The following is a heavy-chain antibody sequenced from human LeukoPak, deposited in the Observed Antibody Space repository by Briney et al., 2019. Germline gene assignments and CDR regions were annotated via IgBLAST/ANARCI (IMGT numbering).Heavy chain of an antibody. CDR3: AKVHGTLTVESPFDY. J-gene: IGHJ4*02. CDR2: IAATSGST. Sequence: GGSLRLSCAASGFTFRNYAMNWVRQAPGKGLEWVSSIAATSGSTFYADSVKGRFTISRDNSKNTLYLQMNSLRAEDTALYYCAKVHGTLTVESPFDYWGQGTLVTVSS. D-gene: IGHD4-23*01. V-gene: IGHV3-23*01. CDR1: GFTFRNYA.